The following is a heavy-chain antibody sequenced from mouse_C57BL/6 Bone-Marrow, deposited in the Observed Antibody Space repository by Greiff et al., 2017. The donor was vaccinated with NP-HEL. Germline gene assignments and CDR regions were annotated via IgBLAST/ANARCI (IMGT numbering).Heavy chain of an antibody. CDR3: AEGGNPFYYYAMDY. V-gene: IGHV1-59*01. Sequence: QVQLQQPGAELVRPGTSVKLSCKASGYTFTSYWMPWVKQRPGQGLEWIGVIDPSDSYTNYNQKFKGKATLTVDTSSSTAYMQLSSLTSEDSAVYYCAEGGNPFYYYAMDYWGQGTSVTVSS. CDR1: GYTFTSYW. CDR2: IDPSDSYT. J-gene: IGHJ4*01. D-gene: IGHD2-1*01.